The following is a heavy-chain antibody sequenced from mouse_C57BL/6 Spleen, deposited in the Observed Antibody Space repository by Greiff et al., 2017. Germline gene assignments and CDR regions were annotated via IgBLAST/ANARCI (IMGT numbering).Heavy chain of an antibody. J-gene: IGHJ4*01. Sequence: DVMLVESGGDLVKPGGSLKLSCAASGFTFSSYGMSWVRQTPDKRLEWVATISSGGSYTYYPDSVKGRFTISRDNAKNTLYLQMSSLKSEDTAMYYCARHYDGYSLYAMDYWGQGTSVTVSS. D-gene: IGHD2-3*01. CDR1: GFTFSSYG. CDR3: ARHYDGYSLYAMDY. V-gene: IGHV5-6*02. CDR2: ISSGGSYT.